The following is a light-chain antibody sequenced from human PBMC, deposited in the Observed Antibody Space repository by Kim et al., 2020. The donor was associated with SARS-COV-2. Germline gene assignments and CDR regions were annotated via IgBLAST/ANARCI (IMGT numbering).Light chain of an antibody. CDR1: SSDVGIYNY. CDR2: DVT. J-gene: IGLJ2*01. CDR3: VSYTSSITLV. Sequence: QSALTQPASVSVSPGQSITISCTGTSSDVGIYNYVSWYQQHPGKAPKLIIYDVTNRPAGVSDRFSGSKSGNTASLTISGLQIDDVADYYCVSYTSSITLVFGGATQLTLL. V-gene: IGLV2-14*03.